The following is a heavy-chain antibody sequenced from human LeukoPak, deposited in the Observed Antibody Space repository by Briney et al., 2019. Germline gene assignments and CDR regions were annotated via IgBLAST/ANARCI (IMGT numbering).Heavy chain of an antibody. D-gene: IGHD3-22*01. V-gene: IGHV3-33*06. J-gene: IGHJ4*02. CDR2: IWYDGSNK. Sequence: SGGSLRLSCAASGFTFSSYGMHWVRQAPGKGLEWVAVIWYDGSNKYYADSVKGRFTISRDNSKNTLYLQMNSLRAEDTAVYYCAKRNYYDSSGYQFYFDYWGQGTLVTVSS. CDR3: AKRNYYDSSGYQFYFDY. CDR1: GFTFSSYG.